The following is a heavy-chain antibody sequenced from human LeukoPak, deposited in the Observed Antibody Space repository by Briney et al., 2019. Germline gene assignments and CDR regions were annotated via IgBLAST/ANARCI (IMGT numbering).Heavy chain of an antibody. CDR1: GFTFGKYW. D-gene: IGHD3-3*01. CDR3: ARDQYDTWSRRGNFDS. Sequence: GGSLRLSCVASGFTFGKYWMSWVRQAPGKGLEWVANIKLDGSEKNYVDSVKGRFTISRDNTKNSLYLQMNSLRVEDTTVFYCARDQYDTWSRRGNFDSWGQGTLVIVSS. V-gene: IGHV3-7*03. CDR2: IKLDGSEK. J-gene: IGHJ4*02.